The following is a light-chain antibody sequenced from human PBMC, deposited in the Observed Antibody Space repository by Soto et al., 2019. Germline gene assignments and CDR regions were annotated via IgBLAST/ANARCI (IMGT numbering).Light chain of an antibody. CDR3: QQYHGFW. V-gene: IGKV1-5*01. Sequence: TQSPSSLSASVGDRVTITCRARHSINDWLAWYQQKPGKAPKLLIYDASSLGSGVPSRFSGGGSGTEFSLIISGLQNEDFATYYCQQYHGFWFGQGTKLDIK. CDR1: HSINDW. J-gene: IGKJ1*01. CDR2: DAS.